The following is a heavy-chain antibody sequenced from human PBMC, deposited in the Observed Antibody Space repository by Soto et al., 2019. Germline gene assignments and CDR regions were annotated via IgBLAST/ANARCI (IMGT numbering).Heavy chain of an antibody. Sequence: SETLSLTCSVSGGSINSDDSFWGWVRQSPGKGLEWIGSLYYGGSTNYNPSLKSRVTISVDTSKNQFSLKLSSVTAADTAVYYCASGRKYEGEPRALDIWGQWTMVT. CDR1: GGSINSDDSF. V-gene: IGHV4-39*07. J-gene: IGHJ3*02. CDR3: ASGRKYEGEPRALDI. CDR2: LYYGGST. D-gene: IGHD3-16*01.